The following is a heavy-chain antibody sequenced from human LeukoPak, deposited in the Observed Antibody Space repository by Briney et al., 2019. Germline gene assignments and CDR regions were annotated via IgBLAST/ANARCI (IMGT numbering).Heavy chain of an antibody. D-gene: IGHD6-19*01. Sequence: HPGGSLRLSCAASGFTFSSYGMHWVRQAPGKGLEWVAVISYDGSNKYCADSVKGRFTISRDNSKNTLYLQMNSLRAEDTAVYYCARAYKDRSLAGKKEFFQHWGQGTLVTVSS. CDR2: ISYDGSNK. V-gene: IGHV3-30*03. J-gene: IGHJ1*01. CDR3: ARAYKDRSLAGKKEFFQH. CDR1: GFTFSSYG.